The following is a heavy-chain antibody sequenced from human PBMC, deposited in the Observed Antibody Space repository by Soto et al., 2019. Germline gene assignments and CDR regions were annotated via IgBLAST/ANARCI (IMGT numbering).Heavy chain of an antibody. V-gene: IGHV3-23*01. CDR3: ARIAAYCSSTSCHNYYYYYGMDV. D-gene: IGHD2-2*01. CDR2: ISGSGGST. J-gene: IGHJ6*02. Sequence: EVQLLESGGGLVQPGGSLRLSCAASGFTFSSYAMSWVHQAPGKGLEWVSAISGSGGSTYYADSVKGRFTISRDNSKNTLYLQMNSLRAEDTAVYYCARIAAYCSSTSCHNYYYYYGMDVWGQGTTVTVSS. CDR1: GFTFSSYA.